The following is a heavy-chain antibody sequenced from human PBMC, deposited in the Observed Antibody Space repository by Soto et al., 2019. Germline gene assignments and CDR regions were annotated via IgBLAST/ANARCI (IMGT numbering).Heavy chain of an antibody. CDR1: GYTFTSYG. CDR3: ARVRQQLDYDAFDI. CDR2: ISAYNGNT. Sequence: GASVKVSCKASGYTFTSYGISWVRQAPGQGLEWMGWISAYNGNTNYAQKLQGRVTMTTDTSTSTAYMELRSLRSDDTAVYYCARVRQQLDYDAFDIWGQGTMVPVSS. V-gene: IGHV1-18*01. D-gene: IGHD6-13*01. J-gene: IGHJ3*02.